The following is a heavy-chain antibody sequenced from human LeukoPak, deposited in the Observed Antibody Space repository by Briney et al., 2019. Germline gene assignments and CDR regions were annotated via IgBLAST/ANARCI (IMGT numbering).Heavy chain of an antibody. D-gene: IGHD3-10*01. J-gene: IGHJ3*02. CDR3: ARHHYGSGSDDAFDI. CDR2: ISYDGSNK. Sequence: GGSLRLSCAASGFTFSSYAMHWVRQAPGKGLEWVAVISYDGSNKYYADSVKGRFTISRDNSKYTLYLQMNSLRAEDTAVYYCARHHYGSGSDDAFDIWGQGTMVTVSS. CDR1: GFTFSSYA. V-gene: IGHV3-30*04.